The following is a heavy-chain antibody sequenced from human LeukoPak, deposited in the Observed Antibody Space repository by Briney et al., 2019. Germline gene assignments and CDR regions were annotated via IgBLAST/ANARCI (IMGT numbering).Heavy chain of an antibody. CDR3: ARVADNYYGLGSTDY. D-gene: IGHD3-10*01. CDR2: ISSSGSTI. CDR1: GFTFSSYE. Sequence: GGSLRLSCAASGFTFSSYEMNWVRQAPGKGLEWVSYISSSGSTIYYADSVKGRFTISRDNAKNSLYLQMNSLRAEDTAVYYCARVADNYYGLGSTDYWGQGTLVTVSS. V-gene: IGHV3-48*03. J-gene: IGHJ4*02.